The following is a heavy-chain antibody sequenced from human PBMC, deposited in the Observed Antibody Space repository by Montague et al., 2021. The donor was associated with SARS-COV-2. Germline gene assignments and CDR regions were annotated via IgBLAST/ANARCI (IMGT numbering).Heavy chain of an antibody. CDR2: IYWDDDG. CDR3: ARTWAYGSGSYGVDP. J-gene: IGHJ5*02. V-gene: IGHV2-5*02. CDR1: GFSLSTDGMG. Sequence: LVKPTQTLTLTCIFSGFSLSTDGMGVGWIRQPPGRALEWLALIYWDDDGRYSPSLRSRLTITKDTSKSQVVLTMTNMDPVDTATYYCARTWAYGSGSYGVDPWGQGTLVTVSS. D-gene: IGHD3-10*01.